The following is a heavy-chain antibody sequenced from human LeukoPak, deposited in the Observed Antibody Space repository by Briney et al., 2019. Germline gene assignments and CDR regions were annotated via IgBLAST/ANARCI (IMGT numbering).Heavy chain of an antibody. Sequence: AGGSLRLSCAASGFTFSSSAMSWVRQVPGKGLEWVSGISASGGSTSYADSVKGRFTISRDNSKNTLYLQMNSLQVEDTAVYYCARAGYCSGGDCSHYSGMDVWGQGTTVTVFS. D-gene: IGHD2-15*01. V-gene: IGHV3-23*01. J-gene: IGHJ6*02. CDR1: GFTFSSSA. CDR2: ISASGGST. CDR3: ARAGYCSGGDCSHYSGMDV.